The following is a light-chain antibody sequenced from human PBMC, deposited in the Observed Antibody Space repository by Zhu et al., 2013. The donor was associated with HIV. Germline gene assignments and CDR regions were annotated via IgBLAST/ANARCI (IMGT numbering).Light chain of an antibody. CDR2: DVS. CDR1: QSVSTH. Sequence: EVVLMQSPGTLSLSPGEKVTLSCRASQSVSTHLAWYQQKAGQAPRLLIYDVSTRANGIPGRFSGSGSGTEFALTISSLQSEDFAVYYCQQYNIWGTFGQGTKGGNET. V-gene: IGKV3-15*01. CDR3: QQYNIWGT. J-gene: IGKJ1*01.